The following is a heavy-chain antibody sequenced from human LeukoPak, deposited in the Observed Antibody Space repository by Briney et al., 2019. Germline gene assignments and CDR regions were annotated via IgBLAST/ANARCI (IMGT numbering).Heavy chain of an antibody. D-gene: IGHD1-26*01. J-gene: IGHJ4*02. Sequence: PGGSLRLSCAASGXTFRTYWMHWVRQGPGKGLVWVSRVNSDGSITTYADSVKGRFTISRDNSKKTLFLQMNSLMAEGTAVYYCVRSVGATHPGDYWGQGTLVTVSS. CDR3: VRSVGATHPGDY. V-gene: IGHV3-74*03. CDR2: VNSDGSIT. CDR1: GXTFRTYW.